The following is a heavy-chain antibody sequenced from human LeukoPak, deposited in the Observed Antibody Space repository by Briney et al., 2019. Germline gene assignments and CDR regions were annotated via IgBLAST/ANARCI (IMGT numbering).Heavy chain of an antibody. J-gene: IGHJ5*02. CDR1: GFTFSSYS. Sequence: PGGSLRLSCAASGFTFSSYSMNWVRQAPGKGLEWVSFISSSSGYIYSADSVKGRFTISRDNAKNSLYLQMNSLRAEDTAVYYCARDPRIAAAGTVWFDPWGQGTLVTVSS. V-gene: IGHV3-21*01. CDR2: ISSSSGYI. D-gene: IGHD6-13*01. CDR3: ARDPRIAAAGTVWFDP.